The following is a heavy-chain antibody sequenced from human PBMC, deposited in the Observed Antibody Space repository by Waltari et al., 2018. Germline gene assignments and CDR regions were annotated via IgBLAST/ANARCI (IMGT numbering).Heavy chain of an antibody. V-gene: IGHV5-51*01. CDR1: GYRFTTYW. J-gene: IGHJ3*02. Sequence: EVQLVQSGAEVKKPGESLKISCKGSGYRFTTYWIGWVRQMPGKGLDWMGGVRHRPRKGVCWLGSTYPRDSDIRASPAFQGQVTSSADKSINTAYLQWSSLKASDTAMYYCARVLEGGGAFDIWGQGTMVIVSS. CDR3: ARVLEGGGAFDI. CDR2: TYPRDSDI. D-gene: IGHD2-15*01.